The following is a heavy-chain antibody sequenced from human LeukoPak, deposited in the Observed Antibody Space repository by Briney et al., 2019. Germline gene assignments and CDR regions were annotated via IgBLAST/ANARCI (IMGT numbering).Heavy chain of an antibody. J-gene: IGHJ4*02. D-gene: IGHD1/OR15-1a*01. CDR2: INHSGST. CDR1: GGSFSGYY. Sequence: PSETLSLTCAVYGGSFSGYYWSWIRQPPGKGLEWIGEINHSGSTNYNPSLKSRVTISVDTSKNQFSLKLSSVTAADTAVYYCARTTTHRWVWSTPVWSQGTLVTVSS. V-gene: IGHV4-34*01. CDR3: ARTTTHRWVWSTPV.